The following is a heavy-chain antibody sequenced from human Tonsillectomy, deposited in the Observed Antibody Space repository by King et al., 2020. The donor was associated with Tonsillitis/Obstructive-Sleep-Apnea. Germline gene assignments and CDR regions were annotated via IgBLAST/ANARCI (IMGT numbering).Heavy chain of an antibody. CDR3: AKELNKTNYYFDYMDV. D-gene: IGHD1-1*01. V-gene: IGHV3-72*01. J-gene: IGHJ6*03. CDR1: GFPFSDHY. Sequence: VQLVESGGGLVQPGGSLRLSCAASGFPFSDHYMDWVRQAPGKGLELVGRTRNKANIYTTEYAASVKGRFTISRDDSKNSLYLQMNSLKTEDTAVYYCAKELNKTNYYFDYMDVWGKGTTVTVSS. CDR2: TRNKANIYTT.